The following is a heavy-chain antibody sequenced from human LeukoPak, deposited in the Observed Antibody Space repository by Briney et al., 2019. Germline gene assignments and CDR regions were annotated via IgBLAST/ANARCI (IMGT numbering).Heavy chain of an antibody. J-gene: IGHJ5*02. D-gene: IGHD1-20*01. CDR2: IYVNGDT. V-gene: IGHV4-38-2*01. Sequence: PSETLSLTCAVSGASSSDPYYWGWIRQPPERGLQWIGTIYVNGDTFYNPSLKSRVTISEDTSKNQLSLTLTSVTAADTAIYYCARGYNWNDGAFDPWGQGALVTASS. CDR3: ARGYNWNDGAFDP. CDR1: GASSSDPYY.